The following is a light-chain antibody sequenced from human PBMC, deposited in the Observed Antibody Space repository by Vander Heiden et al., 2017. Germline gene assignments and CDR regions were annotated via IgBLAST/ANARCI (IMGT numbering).Light chain of an antibody. V-gene: IGKV1-39*01. CDR2: AAS. J-gene: IGKJ1*01. CDR1: QSISSY. CDR3: HESYSTPQT. Sequence: DIQMTQSPSSLSASVGDRVTITCRASQSISSYLNWYQQKPGKAPKLLIYAASSLQSGVPSRFRRSGSGTDFTLTIMRLQPEDFATYYCHESYSTPQTFGPGTKVEIK.